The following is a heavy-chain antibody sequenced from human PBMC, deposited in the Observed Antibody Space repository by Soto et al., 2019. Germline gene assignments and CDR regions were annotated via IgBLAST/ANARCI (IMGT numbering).Heavy chain of an antibody. CDR1: DGSISSSSYY. Sequence: SETLSLTCTVFDGSISSSSYYRGWIRQPPGKGLEWIGSIYYSGSTYYNPSLKSRVTISVDTSKNQFSLKLSSVTAADTAVYYCARSIVGANPVYFEYWGQGTLVPVSS. J-gene: IGHJ4*02. V-gene: IGHV4-39*01. CDR2: IYYSGST. D-gene: IGHD1-26*01. CDR3: ARSIVGANPVYFEY.